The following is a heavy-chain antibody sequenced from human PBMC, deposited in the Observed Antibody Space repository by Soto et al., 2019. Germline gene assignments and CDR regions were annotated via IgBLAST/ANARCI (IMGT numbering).Heavy chain of an antibody. CDR2: ISGSGGST. V-gene: IGHV3-23*01. CDR3: AKDTYYYGDYDAFDI. J-gene: IGHJ3*02. D-gene: IGHD4-17*01. CDR1: GFTFSSYS. Sequence: GGSLRLSCAASGFTFSSYSMNWVRQAPGKGLEWVSAISGSGGSTYYADSVKGRFTISRDNSKNTLYLQMNSLRAEDTAVYYCAKDTYYYGDYDAFDIWGQGTMVTVSS.